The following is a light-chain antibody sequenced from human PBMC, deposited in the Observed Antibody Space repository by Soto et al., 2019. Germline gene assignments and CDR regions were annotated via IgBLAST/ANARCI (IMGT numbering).Light chain of an antibody. Sequence: IHMTQSPSSLSASTGHMFTITCRASQGISSYLAWYQQKPGKAPKLLIYAASTLQSGVPSRFSGSASGTDFTLTISNLQPEDFATYYCQQANSFPITFAQGTRLEIK. J-gene: IGKJ5*01. CDR1: QGISSY. V-gene: IGKV1-8*01. CDR3: QQANSFPIT. CDR2: AAS.